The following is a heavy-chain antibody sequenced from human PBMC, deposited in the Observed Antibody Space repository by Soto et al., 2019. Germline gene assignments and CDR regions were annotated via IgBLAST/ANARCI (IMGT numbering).Heavy chain of an antibody. CDR1: GITFSRYA. J-gene: IGHJ4*02. CDR2: VFFDGQNK. D-gene: IGHD3-16*01. Sequence: QVEFMQSGGGVVQPGRSLRLSCATSGITFSRYAMHWVRQAPGKRMEWVAVVFFDGQNKYYGDSVKGRFTVSRDNSKNTTYLQMNGLSTEDSGVYYCTKGGTVPFDYWGQGSLVSVSS. CDR3: TKGGTVPFDY. V-gene: IGHV3-30*18.